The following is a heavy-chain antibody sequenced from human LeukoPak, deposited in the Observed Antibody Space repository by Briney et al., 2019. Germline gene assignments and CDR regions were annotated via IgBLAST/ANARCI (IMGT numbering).Heavy chain of an antibody. CDR1: GGSFSGYY. CDR3: AIDMTIAAAGLDY. V-gene: IGHV4-34*01. D-gene: IGHD6-13*01. J-gene: IGHJ4*02. CDR2: INHSGST. Sequence: SETLSLTCAVYGGSFSGYYWSWIRQPPGKGLEWIGEINHSGSTNYNPSLKSRVTISVDTSKNQYSLRLSSVTAADTAVYYYAIDMTIAAAGLDYWGQGTLVTVSS.